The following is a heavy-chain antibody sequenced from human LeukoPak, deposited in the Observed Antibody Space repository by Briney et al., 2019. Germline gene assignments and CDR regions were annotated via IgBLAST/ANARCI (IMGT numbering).Heavy chain of an antibody. CDR3: ARDNDDSSAIDY. V-gene: IGHV3-33*01. Sequence: GGSLRLSCAASGFTFSSYGMHWVRQAPGKGLEWVAVIWYDGSNKYYADSVKGRFTISRDNSKSTLYLQMNSLRAEDTAVYYCARDNDDSSAIDYWGQGTLVTVSS. CDR2: IWYDGSNK. CDR1: GFTFSSYG. D-gene: IGHD3-22*01. J-gene: IGHJ4*02.